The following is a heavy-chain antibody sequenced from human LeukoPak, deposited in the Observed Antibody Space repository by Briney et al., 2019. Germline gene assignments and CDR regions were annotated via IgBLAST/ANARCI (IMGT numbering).Heavy chain of an antibody. V-gene: IGHV3-11*01. CDR3: ARAAFGEWLLDY. CDR1: GFTFSDYY. J-gene: IGHJ4*02. Sequence: GGSLRLSCAASGFTFSDYYMTWIRQSPAKGLEWVSYISAGGTTYYADSVKGRFYISRDNANNSVYLQMNSLRGDDTAVYYCARAAFGEWLLDYCGRGTLGTITS. D-gene: IGHD3-10*01. CDR2: ISAGGTT.